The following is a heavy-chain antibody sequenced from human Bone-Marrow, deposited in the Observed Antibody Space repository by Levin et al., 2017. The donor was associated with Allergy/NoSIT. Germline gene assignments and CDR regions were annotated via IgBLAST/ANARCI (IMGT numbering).Heavy chain of an antibody. CDR3: AGDFGYSGSYVGFDI. J-gene: IGHJ3*02. V-gene: IGHV1-69*08. CDR1: GDTVTTYT. Sequence: SVKVSCKVSGDTVTTYTISWLRLAPGQGLEWMGRVDPILGKTNYAQTFRGRLTITADKSTGATYMQLKTLLFEDTAVYYCAGDFGYSGSYVGFDIWGQGTTVTVST. CDR2: VDPILGKT. D-gene: IGHD1-26*01.